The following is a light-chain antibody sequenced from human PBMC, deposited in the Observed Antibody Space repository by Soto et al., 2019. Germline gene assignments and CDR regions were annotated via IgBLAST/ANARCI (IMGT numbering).Light chain of an antibody. V-gene: IGKV3-20*01. CDR2: GAS. Sequence: EIVLTQSPGTLSLSPGERATLSCRASQSISSSYLAWYQQKPGQAPRLLIYGASSRATGIPDRFSGIGSGTDFTLTISRLEPEDFAVYYCLQYGSSPWTFGQGTRVEVK. J-gene: IGKJ1*01. CDR1: QSISSSY. CDR3: LQYGSSPWT.